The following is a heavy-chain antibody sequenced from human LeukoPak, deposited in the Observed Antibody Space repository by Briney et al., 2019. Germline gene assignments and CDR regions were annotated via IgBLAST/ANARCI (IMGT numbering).Heavy chain of an antibody. D-gene: IGHD7-27*01. V-gene: IGHV3-13*04. CDR1: GFTFSSHD. Sequence: LGGSLRLSCAASGFTFSSHDMHWVRQAAAKGLEWVSVFIPAGNRYYAESVKGRFTISRDNAESFLYLQMNSRRVGKTAGYYGVGGGVWGISSNWFEYWGQGVLVTVSA. J-gene: IGHJ5*01. CDR3: VGGGVWGISSNWFEY. CDR2: FIPAGNR.